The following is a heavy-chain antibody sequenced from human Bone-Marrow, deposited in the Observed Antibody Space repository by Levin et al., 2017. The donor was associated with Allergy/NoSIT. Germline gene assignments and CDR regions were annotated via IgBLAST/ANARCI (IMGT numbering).Heavy chain of an antibody. D-gene: IGHD6-6*01. CDR1: GFTFRTYS. CDR2: ISETYSI. J-gene: IGHJ4*02. Sequence: GESLKISCEASGFTFRTYSMNWVRQAPGKGLEWVSYISETYSIQYADSVRGRFTISRDNAKNSLYLQMNSLRAEDTAVYYCARDVRVGSSYGFDYWGQGTLVTVSS. V-gene: IGHV3-48*04. CDR3: ARDVRVGSSYGFDY.